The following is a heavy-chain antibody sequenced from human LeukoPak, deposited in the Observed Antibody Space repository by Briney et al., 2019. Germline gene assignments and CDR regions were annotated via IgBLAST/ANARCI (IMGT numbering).Heavy chain of an antibody. D-gene: IGHD6-13*01. CDR1: GFTFSSYS. CDR2: ISSSSYI. J-gene: IGHJ4*02. Sequence: GGSLRLSCAASGFTFSSYSMNWVRQAPGKGLEWVSSISSSSYIYYADSVKGRFTISRDNAKNSLYLQMNSLRDADTAVYYCARIGYSSSYFDYWGQGTLVIVSS. V-gene: IGHV3-21*01. CDR3: ARIGYSSSYFDY.